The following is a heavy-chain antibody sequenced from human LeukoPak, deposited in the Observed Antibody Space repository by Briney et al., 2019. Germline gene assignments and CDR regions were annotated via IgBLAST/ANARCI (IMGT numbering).Heavy chain of an antibody. CDR1: GYTFTGYS. D-gene: IGHD3-10*01. CDR3: ARGVRFRGFDP. J-gene: IGHJ5*02. V-gene: IGHV1-2*02. Sequence: GASVKVSCKASGYTFTGYSIHWVRQAPGQGLEWLGWINPNSGGTNYAQKFQGRVTKTRDTSISTAYMELSRLRSDDTAVYYCARGVRFRGFDPWGQGTLVTVSS. CDR2: INPNSGGT.